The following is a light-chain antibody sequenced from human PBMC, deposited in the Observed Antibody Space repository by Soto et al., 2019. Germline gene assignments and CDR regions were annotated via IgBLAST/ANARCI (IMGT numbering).Light chain of an antibody. J-gene: IGKJ4*01. CDR1: QSVSSN. CDR3: QQYGSSPPVT. V-gene: IGKV3-15*01. Sequence: EIVMTQSPATLSVSPGERATLSCRASQSVSSNLAWYQQKPGQAPRLLIYGASTRATGVPARFSGSGSGTDFTLTISGLEPEDFAVYYCQQYGSSPPVTFGGGTKVDIK. CDR2: GAS.